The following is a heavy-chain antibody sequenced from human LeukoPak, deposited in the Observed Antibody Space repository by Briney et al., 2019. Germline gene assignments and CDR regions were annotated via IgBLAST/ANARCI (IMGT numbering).Heavy chain of an antibody. CDR2: IYHSGTT. D-gene: IGHD6-13*01. CDR1: GCSISSTTW. V-gene: IGHV4-4*02. J-gene: IGHJ4*02. CDR3: ARGGSSNWTPFDY. Sequence: AAETLSLTCAVSGCSISSTTWWSWVRPPPGKGLEWIGEIYHSGTTNYNPSLKSRVTISVGKSRKHFSLKLNSVTAADTAVYYCARGGSSNWTPFDYWGQGAPVTVPS.